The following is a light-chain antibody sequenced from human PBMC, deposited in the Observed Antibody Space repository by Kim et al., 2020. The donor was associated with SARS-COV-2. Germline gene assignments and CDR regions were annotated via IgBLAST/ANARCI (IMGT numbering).Light chain of an antibody. J-gene: IGKJ5*01. V-gene: IGKV3-11*01. CDR2: DAS. Sequence: EIVLTQSPATLSLSPGERATLSCRASQSVSSYLAWYQQKPGQAPRLLIYDASNRATGIPARFSGSGSGTVCTLTISSLEPEDFAVNYWQQRSNGLITFGQGTRLEIK. CDR1: QSVSSY. CDR3: QQRSNGLIT.